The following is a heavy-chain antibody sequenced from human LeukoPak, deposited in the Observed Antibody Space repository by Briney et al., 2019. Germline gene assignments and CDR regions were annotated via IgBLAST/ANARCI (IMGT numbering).Heavy chain of an antibody. J-gene: IGHJ4*02. D-gene: IGHD1-26*01. CDR1: GYTLTELS. CDR2: FGPEDGET. Sequence: APVKVSCKVSGYTLTELSMHWVRQAPGKGPEWMGGFGPEDGETIYAQKFQGRVTMSEDTSTDTAYMGLSSLRSEDTAVYYCATGLVGATTLWGQGTLVTVSS. CDR3: ATGLVGATTL. V-gene: IGHV1-24*01.